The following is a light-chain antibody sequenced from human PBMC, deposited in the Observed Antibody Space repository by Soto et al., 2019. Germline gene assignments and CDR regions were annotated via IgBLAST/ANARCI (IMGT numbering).Light chain of an antibody. J-gene: IGKJ2*01. CDR1: QSVSSN. CDR2: GAS. CDR3: QQYTNWSMYT. Sequence: EIVMTQSPATLSVSPGERATLSCRASQSVSSNLAWYQQKPGQAPRLLIYGASTRATGIPARFSGSGSGTEFTLTISSLKSEDFAVYYCQQYTNWSMYTFGQGTKLAIK. V-gene: IGKV3-15*01.